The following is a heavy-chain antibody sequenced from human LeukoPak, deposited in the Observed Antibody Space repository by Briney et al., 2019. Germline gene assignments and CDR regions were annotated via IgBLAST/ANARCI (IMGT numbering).Heavy chain of an antibody. J-gene: IGHJ6*02. Sequence: SETLSLTCTVSGGSISSGGYYCSWIRQHPGKGLEWIGYIYYSGSTYYNPSLKSRVTISVDTSKNQFSLKLSSVTAADTAVYYCARDLRLRSYYDSSGYYYASSDYYYYYGMDVWGQGTTVTVSS. CDR1: GGSISSGGYY. CDR3: ARDLRLRSYYDSSGYYYASSDYYYYYGMDV. D-gene: IGHD3-22*01. CDR2: IYYSGST. V-gene: IGHV4-31*03.